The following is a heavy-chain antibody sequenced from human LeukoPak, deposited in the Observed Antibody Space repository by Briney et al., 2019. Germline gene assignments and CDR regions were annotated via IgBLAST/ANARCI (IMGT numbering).Heavy chain of an antibody. Sequence: SETLSLTCTVYGRSISSRGYDWGWIRQPRGKGLEWAGHIYHNVSTYYNPSLQSRVTISVDRSKNQFSLKLSSVTAADTAVYYCARDPVWGIAAAGTSVDYWGQGTLVTVSS. J-gene: IGHJ4*02. D-gene: IGHD6-13*01. V-gene: IGHV4-30-2*01. CDR1: GRSISSRGYD. CDR2: IYHNVST. CDR3: ARDPVWGIAAAGTSVDY.